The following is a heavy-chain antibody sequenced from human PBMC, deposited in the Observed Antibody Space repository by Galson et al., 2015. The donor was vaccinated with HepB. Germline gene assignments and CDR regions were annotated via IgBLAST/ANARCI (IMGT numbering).Heavy chain of an antibody. Sequence: SLRLSCAASTFIFSTYSMDWVRQAPGKGLEWVSYISSSSTTIYYADSVKGRFTISRDNAKNSLYLQMNSLRVEDTAVYYCARVREDRTDSGSYSYYFDYWGQGTLVTVSS. V-gene: IGHV3-48*04. CDR2: ISSSSTTI. J-gene: IGHJ4*02. CDR3: ARVREDRTDSGSYSYYFDY. CDR1: TFIFSTYS. D-gene: IGHD1-26*01.